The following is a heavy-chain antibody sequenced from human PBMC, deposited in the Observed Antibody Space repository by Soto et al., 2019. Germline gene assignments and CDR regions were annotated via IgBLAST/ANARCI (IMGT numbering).Heavy chain of an antibody. J-gene: IGHJ6*02. CDR1: GFTFSSYG. CDR3: AKDRGLRYYGMDV. D-gene: IGHD4-17*01. V-gene: IGHV3-30*18. CDR2: ISYDGSNK. Sequence: QVQLVESGGGVVQPGRSLRLSCAASGFTFSSYGMHWVRQAPGKGLERVAVISYDGSNKYYADSVKGRFTISRDNSKNSLYLQMNSLRAEDTAVYYCAKDRGLRYYGMDVWGQGTTVTVAS.